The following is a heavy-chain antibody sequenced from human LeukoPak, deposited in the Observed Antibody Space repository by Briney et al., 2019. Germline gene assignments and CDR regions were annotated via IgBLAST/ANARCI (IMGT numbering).Heavy chain of an antibody. D-gene: IGHD1-7*01. CDR2: ISYAGSNK. J-gene: IGHJ4*02. CDR1: GFTFSSYD. CDR3: AREDWNYDGYFDY. V-gene: IGHV3-30-3*01. Sequence: GRSLRLSCAASGFTFSSYDMHWVRQAPGKGLEWVAGISYAGSNKNYADSVKGRFTITRDNSKNTLYLQMNSLRAEDTAVYYCAREDWNYDGYFDYWGQGTLVTVSS.